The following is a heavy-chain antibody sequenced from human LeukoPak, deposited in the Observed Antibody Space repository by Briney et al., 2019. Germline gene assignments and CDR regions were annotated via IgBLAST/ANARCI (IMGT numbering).Heavy chain of an antibody. CDR2: IYYSGST. Sequence: SETLSLTCTVSGGSISSYYWSWIRQPPGKGLEWIGYIYYSGSTNYNPSLKSRVTISVDTSKNQFSLKLSSVTAADTAVYYCATKLWFGEKAGNFEYWGQGTLVTVSS. CDR3: ATKLWFGEKAGNFEY. V-gene: IGHV4-59*12. D-gene: IGHD3-10*01. J-gene: IGHJ4*02. CDR1: GGSISSYY.